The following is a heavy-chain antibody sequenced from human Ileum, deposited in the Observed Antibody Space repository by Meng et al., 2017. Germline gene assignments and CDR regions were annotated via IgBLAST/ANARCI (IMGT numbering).Heavy chain of an antibody. CDR1: GGSISSGGYY. CDR3: AREPPAAAGTGADY. Sequence: QVQLQESGPGRVKPSQTLSLTGMVSGGSISSGGYYWSWIRQHPGKGLEWVGYIYYSGTTYYNPSLKSRVTISVDTSKNQFSLKLSSVTAADTAVYYCAREPPAAAGTGADYWGQGTLVTVSS. J-gene: IGHJ4*02. V-gene: IGHV4-31*03. D-gene: IGHD6-13*01. CDR2: IYYSGTT.